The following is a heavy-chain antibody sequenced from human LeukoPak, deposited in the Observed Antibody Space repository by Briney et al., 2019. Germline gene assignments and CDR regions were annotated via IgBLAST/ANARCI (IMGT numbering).Heavy chain of an antibody. V-gene: IGHV4-39*01. CDR3: ARSHIAAAGTTIFDY. CDR1: GGSISSSSYY. CDR2: IYYSGST. D-gene: IGHD6-13*01. J-gene: IGHJ4*02. Sequence: PSETLSLTCTVSGGSISSSSYYWGRIRQPPGTGLEWIGSIYYSGSTYYNPSLKSRVTISADTSKNQFSLKLSSVTAADTAVYYCARSHIAAAGTTIFDYWGQGTLVTVSS.